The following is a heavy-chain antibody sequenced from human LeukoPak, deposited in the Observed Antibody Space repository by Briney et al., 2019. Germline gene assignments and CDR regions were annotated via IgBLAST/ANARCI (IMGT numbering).Heavy chain of an antibody. CDR2: IRSKANNYAT. V-gene: IGHV3-73*01. CDR1: GFTFSGSA. D-gene: IGHD3-10*01. CDR3: SATRYVSGSYLGY. J-gene: IGHJ4*02. Sequence: GGSLRLSCAASGFTFSGSAIHWVRQAAGEGLEWVGRIRSKANNYATAYAESLKGRFTMSRDDSNNTAYLHMNSLKTEDTAVYYCSATRYVSGSYLGYWGQGTLVTVSS.